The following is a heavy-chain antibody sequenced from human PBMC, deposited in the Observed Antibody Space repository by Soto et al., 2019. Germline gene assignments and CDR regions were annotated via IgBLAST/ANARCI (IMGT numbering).Heavy chain of an antibody. Sequence: EVQLVESGGGLLQPGGSLRLSCAASGFTFSSYWMHWVRQAPGKGLVWVSRISADGSSTSYADSVKGRFTISRDNAKNTVYLQMNSLRADDTAVYYCARDLRDGYNSIDYWGQGTLVTVSS. CDR1: GFTFSSYW. D-gene: IGHD5-12*01. CDR3: ARDLRDGYNSIDY. CDR2: ISADGSST. J-gene: IGHJ4*02. V-gene: IGHV3-74*01.